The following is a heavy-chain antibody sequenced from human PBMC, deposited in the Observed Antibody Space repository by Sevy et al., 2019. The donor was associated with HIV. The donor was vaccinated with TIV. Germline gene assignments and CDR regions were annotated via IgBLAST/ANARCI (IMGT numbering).Heavy chain of an antibody. CDR2: IKQDAGQI. J-gene: IGHJ4*02. Sequence: GGSLRLSCAASGFTFSKYWMGWVRQAPGKGLEWVANIKQDAGQIYYVDSVKGRFTIFRDNAKNSLYLQMNSLRAEDTAVYFCARDDGNYYFHYWGQGTLVTVSS. D-gene: IGHD1-7*01. CDR1: GFTFSKYW. CDR3: ARDDGNYYFHY. V-gene: IGHV3-7*01.